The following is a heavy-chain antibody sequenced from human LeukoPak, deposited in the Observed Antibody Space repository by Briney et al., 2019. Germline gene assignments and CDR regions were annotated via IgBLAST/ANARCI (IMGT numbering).Heavy chain of an antibody. J-gene: IGHJ4*02. CDR3: ARLLYYYDSSGYYYDTLPDY. CDR2: LYSGGST. CDR1: GFTVSSNY. D-gene: IGHD3-22*01. V-gene: IGHV3-53*01. Sequence: GGSLRLSCAASGFTVSSNYMGWVRQAPGKGLEWVSVLYSGGSTYYADSVKGRFTISRDNSKNTLYLQMNSLRAEDTAVYYCARLLYYYDSSGYYYDTLPDYWGQGTLVTVSS.